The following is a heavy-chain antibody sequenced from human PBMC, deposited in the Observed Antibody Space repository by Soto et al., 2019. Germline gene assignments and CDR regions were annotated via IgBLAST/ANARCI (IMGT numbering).Heavy chain of an antibody. CDR1: GFTFSSYA. J-gene: IGHJ4*02. D-gene: IGHD6-13*01. CDR2: ISYDGSNK. V-gene: IGHV3-30-3*01. Sequence: QVQLVESGGGVVQPGRSLRLSCAASGFTFSSYAMHWVRQAPGKGLEWVAVISYDGSNKYYADSVKGRFTISRDNSKNTLYRQLNSLRAEDTAVYYGARAPTSYSSSWYSGYWGQGTLVTVSA. CDR3: ARAPTSYSSSWYSGY.